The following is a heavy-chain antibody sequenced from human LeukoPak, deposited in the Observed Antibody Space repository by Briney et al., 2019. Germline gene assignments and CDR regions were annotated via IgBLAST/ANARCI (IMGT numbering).Heavy chain of an antibody. D-gene: IGHD3-16*02. V-gene: IGHV4-39*01. CDR1: GGSISSSSYY. J-gene: IGHJ4*02. Sequence: SETLSLTCTVSGGSISSSSYYWGWIRQPPGKGLEWIGSIYYSGSTYYNPSLKSRVTISVDTSKNQFSLKLSSVTAADTAVYYCARGIAHYVWGSYRPSPAFDYWGQGTLVTVSS. CDR2: IYYSGST. CDR3: ARGIAHYVWGSYRPSPAFDY.